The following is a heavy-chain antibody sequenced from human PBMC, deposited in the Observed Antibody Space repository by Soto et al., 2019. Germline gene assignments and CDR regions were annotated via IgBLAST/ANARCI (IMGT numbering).Heavy chain of an antibody. Sequence: ASVKVSCKASGYTFTSYYMHWVRQAPGQGLEWMGIINPSGGSTSYAQKFQGRVTMTRDTSTSTVYMELSSLRSGDTAVYYCARDLEDTAMVDYYYYYGMDVWGQGTTVTVSS. CDR1: GYTFTSYY. CDR2: INPSGGST. D-gene: IGHD5-18*01. V-gene: IGHV1-46*01. J-gene: IGHJ6*02. CDR3: ARDLEDTAMVDYYYYYGMDV.